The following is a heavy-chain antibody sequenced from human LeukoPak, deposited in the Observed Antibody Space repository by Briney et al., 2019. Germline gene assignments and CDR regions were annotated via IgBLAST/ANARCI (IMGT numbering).Heavy chain of an antibody. Sequence: GGSLRLSCAASGFTFDDYGMSWVRQAPGKGLEWVSGINWNGGSTGCADSVKGRFTISRDNAKNSLYLQMNSLRAEDTALYYCAKDIGDGYNENAFDIWGQGTMVTVSS. J-gene: IGHJ3*02. CDR3: AKDIGDGYNENAFDI. CDR2: INWNGGST. CDR1: GFTFDDYG. D-gene: IGHD5-24*01. V-gene: IGHV3-20*04.